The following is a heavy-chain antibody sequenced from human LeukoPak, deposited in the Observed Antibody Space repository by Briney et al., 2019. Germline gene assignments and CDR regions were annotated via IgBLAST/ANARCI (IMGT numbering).Heavy chain of an antibody. CDR1: GFTFSNYA. D-gene: IGHD2-15*01. CDR3: VRDLASCTGGSCYGDY. V-gene: IGHV3-23*01. CDR2: IEVGGDRA. Sequence: PGGSLRLSCAASGFTFSNYAMSWVRQAPGKGLEWVLAIEVGGDRAYHADSVKGRFTISRDNSKNTLYLQMSSLRAHDTAVYYCVRDLASCTGGSCYGDYWGQGALVTVSS. J-gene: IGHJ4*02.